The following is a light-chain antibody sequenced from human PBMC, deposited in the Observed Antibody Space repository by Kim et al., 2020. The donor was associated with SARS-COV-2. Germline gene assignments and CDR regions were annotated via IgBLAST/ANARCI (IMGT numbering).Light chain of an antibody. CDR3: SSYAGSNNSPVV. CDR2: EVS. V-gene: IGLV2-8*01. Sequence: QSVLTQPPSASGSPGQSVTISCTGTSSDVGGYNYVSWYQQHPGKAPKLMIYEVSKRPSGVPDRFSGSKSGNTASLTVSGLQAEDEADYYCSSYAGSNNSPVVFGGGDQLTGL. CDR1: SSDVGGYNY. J-gene: IGLJ2*01.